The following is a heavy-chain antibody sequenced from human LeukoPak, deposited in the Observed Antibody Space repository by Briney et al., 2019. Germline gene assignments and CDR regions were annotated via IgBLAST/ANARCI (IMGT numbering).Heavy chain of an antibody. J-gene: IGHJ3*02. D-gene: IGHD5-24*01. CDR2: IYYSGST. Sequence: GSLRLSCAASGFIFSAYSMHWVRQPPGKGLEWIGSIYYSGSTYYNPSLKSRVTISVDTSKNQFSLKLSSVTAADTAVYYCASGGRDGYITDAFDIWGQGTMVTVSS. CDR1: GFIFSAYS. V-gene: IGHV4-38-2*01. CDR3: ASGGRDGYITDAFDI.